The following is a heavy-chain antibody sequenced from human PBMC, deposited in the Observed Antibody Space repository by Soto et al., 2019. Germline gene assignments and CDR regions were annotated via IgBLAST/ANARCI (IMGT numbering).Heavy chain of an antibody. V-gene: IGHV3-74*01. CDR3: ARSLPGTYGAFDL. CDR1: EFTFRSYW. D-gene: IGHD1-7*01. Sequence: PGGSLRLSCAASEFTFRSYWMHWVRQSPGKGLVWVSRISGDGSSTTYADSVRGRFTISRDNAKNTVYLQMDSLRAEVTAVYYCARSLPGTYGAFDLWGQGTMVTVSS. J-gene: IGHJ3*01. CDR2: ISGDGSST.